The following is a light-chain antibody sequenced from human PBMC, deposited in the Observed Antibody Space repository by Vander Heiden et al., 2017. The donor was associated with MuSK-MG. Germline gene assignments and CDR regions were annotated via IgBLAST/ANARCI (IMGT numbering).Light chain of an antibody. CDR2: GAS. CDR1: QSVSSSY. CDR3: QQDCSSPST. Sequence: EMVLTQLPGTLSLSPGERATLSCRASQSVSSSYLAWYQQKPGQAPRLLIYGASSRATGIPDRFSGSESGTDFTLTISRLEPEDFAVYYCQQDCSSPSTFGPGTKMDIK. J-gene: IGKJ3*01. V-gene: IGKV3-20*01.